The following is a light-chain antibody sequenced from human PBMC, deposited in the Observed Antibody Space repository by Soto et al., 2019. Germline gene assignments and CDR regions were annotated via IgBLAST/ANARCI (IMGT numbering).Light chain of an antibody. J-gene: IGKJ5*01. CDR2: DAS. CDR3: QQRSNWPIT. V-gene: IGKV3-11*01. CDR1: QNINRY. Sequence: EIVLTQSPATLSLSPGERATLSCRASQNINRYLAWYHQKPGQPPRLLIYDASTRATGIPARFSGSGSGTDFTLTISSLEPEDLAVYYCQQRSNWPITFGQGTRLEI.